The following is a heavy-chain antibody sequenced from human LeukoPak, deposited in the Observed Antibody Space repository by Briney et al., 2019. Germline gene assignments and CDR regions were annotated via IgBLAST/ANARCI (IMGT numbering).Heavy chain of an antibody. CDR1: GYSFTSYW. CDR2: IYPGDSDN. J-gene: IGHJ6*02. Sequence: GDSLKISCKGSGYSFTSYWIGWVRQMPGKRLEWMGIIYPGDSDNRYSPSFQGQVTISADKSISTAYLQWSSLKASDTAMYYCARRPGPRASYYYYGMDVWGQGTTVTVSS. V-gene: IGHV5-51*01. CDR3: ARRPGPRASYYYYGMDV.